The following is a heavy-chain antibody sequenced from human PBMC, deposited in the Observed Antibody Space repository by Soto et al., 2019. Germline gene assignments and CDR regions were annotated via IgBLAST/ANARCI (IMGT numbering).Heavy chain of an antibody. D-gene: IGHD5-18*01. CDR1: GYTFTGYY. CDR2: INPNSGGT. J-gene: IGHJ6*02. V-gene: IGHV1-2*02. CDR3: ARDLRGYSYGYHYYYGMDV. Sequence: DASVKVSCKASGYTFTGYYMHWVRQAPGQGLEWMGWINPNSGGTNYAQKFQGRVTMTRDTSISTAYMELSRLRSDDTAVYYCARDLRGYSYGYHYYYGMDVWGQGTTVTVSS.